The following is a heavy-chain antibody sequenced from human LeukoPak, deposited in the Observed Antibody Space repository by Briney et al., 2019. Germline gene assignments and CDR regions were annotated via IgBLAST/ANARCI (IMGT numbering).Heavy chain of an antibody. Sequence: GGSLRLSCAASGFTFSSYGMHWVRQAPGKGLEWVAVIWYDGSNKYYADSVKGRFTISRDNSKNTLYLQMNSLRAEDTAVYYCARQEAYCGGDCSGAFMPINLYYYYYGMDVWGQGTTVTVSS. D-gene: IGHD2-21*02. CDR2: IWYDGSNK. J-gene: IGHJ6*02. CDR1: GFTFSSYG. CDR3: ARQEAYCGGDCSGAFMPINLYYYYYGMDV. V-gene: IGHV3-33*01.